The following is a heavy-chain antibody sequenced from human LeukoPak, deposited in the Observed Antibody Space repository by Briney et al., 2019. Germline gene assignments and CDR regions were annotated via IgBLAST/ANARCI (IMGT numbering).Heavy chain of an antibody. CDR3: ARDQGTSTTAPKRKGRFDP. Sequence: PGRSLRLSCAASGFTFSNHGMHWVRQAPGKGLEWVALIWYDGSNKEYADSVKGRFTISRDNSKNTLYLQMNSQRDEDTAVYYCARDQGTSTTAPKRKGRFDPWGQGTLVTVSS. D-gene: IGHD1-1*01. V-gene: IGHV3-33*01. J-gene: IGHJ5*02. CDR2: IWYDGSNK. CDR1: GFTFSNHG.